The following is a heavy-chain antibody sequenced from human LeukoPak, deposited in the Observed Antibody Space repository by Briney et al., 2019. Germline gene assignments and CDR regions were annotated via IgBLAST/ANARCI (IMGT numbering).Heavy chain of an antibody. J-gene: IGHJ5*02. CDR1: GGSISSSNW. V-gene: IGHV4-4*02. D-gene: IGHD3-10*01. Sequence: SGTLSLTCAVSGGSISSSNWWSWVRQPPGKGLEWIGEIYHSGSTNYNQSLKSRVTISVDKSKNQFSLKLSSVTAADTAVYYCATRRMVRGVIPWFDPWGQGTLVTVSS. CDR2: IYHSGST. CDR3: ATRRMVRGVIPWFDP.